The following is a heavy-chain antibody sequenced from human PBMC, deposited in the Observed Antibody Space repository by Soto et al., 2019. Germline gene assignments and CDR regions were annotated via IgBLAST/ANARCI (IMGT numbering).Heavy chain of an antibody. CDR1: GGSISSGDYY. Sequence: SDTLSLTCTVSGGSISSGDYYWSWIRQPPGKGLEWIGYIYYSGSTYYNPSLKSRVTISVDTSKNQFSLKLRSVTAADTAVYYCARGSYYYDSRGYYHYWCQGTLVTVSS. V-gene: IGHV4-30-4*02. J-gene: IGHJ4*02. D-gene: IGHD3-22*01. CDR2: IYYSGST. CDR3: ARGSYYYDSRGYYHY.